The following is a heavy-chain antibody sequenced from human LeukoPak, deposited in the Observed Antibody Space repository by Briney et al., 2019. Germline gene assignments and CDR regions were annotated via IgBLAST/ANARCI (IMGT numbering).Heavy chain of an antibody. J-gene: IGHJ4*02. V-gene: IGHV3-23*01. CDR2: ISGSGGST. CDR1: GFTFSSYA. Sequence: ALRLPCAASGFTFSSYAMSWVRQAPGKGLEWVSAISGSGGSTYYADSVKGRFTISRDNSKNTLYLQMNSLRAEDTAVYYCAKGGGNWNAFVWYWGQGTLVTVSS. D-gene: IGHD1-20*01. CDR3: AKGGGNWNAFVWY.